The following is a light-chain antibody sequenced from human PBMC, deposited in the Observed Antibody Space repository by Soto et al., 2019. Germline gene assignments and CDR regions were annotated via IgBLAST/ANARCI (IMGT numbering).Light chain of an antibody. V-gene: IGKV3-20*01. CDR1: QRVSARY. CDR2: GAS. J-gene: IGKJ1*01. CDR3: QQYGSSPWT. Sequence: IVLTQAPGTLSLSPWDRATLSCRASQRVSARYLAWYHQKPGQAPRLLIYGASSRATGIPDRFSGSGSGTDFTLTISRLEPEDFAVYYCQQYGSSPWTFGQGTKVDI.